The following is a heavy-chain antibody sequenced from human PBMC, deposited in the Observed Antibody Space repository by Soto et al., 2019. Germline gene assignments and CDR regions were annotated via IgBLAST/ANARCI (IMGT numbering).Heavy chain of an antibody. CDR1: GITFSIYA. V-gene: IGHV3-23*01. D-gene: IGHD3-22*01. CDR2: INDSGGNT. CDR3: AIDPRPGYDSGWQYFDY. Sequence: PGGSLRLSCAASGITFSIYAISWVRQAPGKGLEWVSGINDSGGNTYYADSVKGRFTISRDNAKHTLYLQMNSLRAEDTAIYFCAIDPRPGYDSGWQYFDYWGQGSLVTVSS. J-gene: IGHJ4*02.